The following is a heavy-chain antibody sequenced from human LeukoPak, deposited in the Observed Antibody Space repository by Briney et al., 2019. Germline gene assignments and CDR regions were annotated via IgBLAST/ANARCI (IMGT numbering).Heavy chain of an antibody. V-gene: IGHV1-69*04. CDR1: GGTFSSYA. Sequence: ASVKVSCKASGGTFSSYAISWVRQATGQGLEWMGRIIPILGIANYAQKFQGRVTITADKSTSTAYMELSSLRSEDTAVYYCAREADVSHYGMDVWGQGTTVTVSS. CDR3: AREADVSHYGMDV. D-gene: IGHD3-16*01. CDR2: IIPILGIA. J-gene: IGHJ6*02.